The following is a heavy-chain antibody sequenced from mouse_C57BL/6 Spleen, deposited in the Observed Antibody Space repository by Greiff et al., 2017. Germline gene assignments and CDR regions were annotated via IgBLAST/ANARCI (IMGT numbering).Heavy chain of an antibody. CDR2: IYPGDGDT. J-gene: IGHJ3*01. Sequence: VKLQESGPELVKPGASVKISCKASGYAFSSSWMNWVKQRPGKGLEWIGRIYPGDGDTNYNGKFKGKATLTADKSSSTAYMQRSSLTSEDSAVYVCATGTGAAWFAYWGQGTLVTVAA. CDR1: GYAFSSSW. D-gene: IGHD3-3*01. V-gene: IGHV1-82*01. CDR3: ATGTGAAWFAY.